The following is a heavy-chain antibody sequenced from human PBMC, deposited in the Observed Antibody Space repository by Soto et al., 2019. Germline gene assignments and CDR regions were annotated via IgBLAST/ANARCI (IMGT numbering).Heavy chain of an antibody. V-gene: IGHV1-2*02. D-gene: IGHD6-13*01. Sequence: QVQLVQSGAEVKKPGASVRVSCKTFGYNFSEYYMHWVRQAPGQGLEWMGWINPNSGGTNFAQRFQGRVTMTRDTAIGTGDMEWSGRRFDDTGIYYWARRGRPDNSNGYAVDYWGQGARVTVSS. CDR1: GYNFSEYY. J-gene: IGHJ4*02. CDR3: ARRGRPDNSNGYAVDY. CDR2: INPNSGGT.